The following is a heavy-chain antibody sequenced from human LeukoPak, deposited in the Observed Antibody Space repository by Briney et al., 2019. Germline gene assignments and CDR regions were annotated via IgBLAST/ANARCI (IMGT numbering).Heavy chain of an antibody. Sequence: PGGSLRLSCAASGYTYCNAWMRWVRRAPGKGLEWVGRIIRKTDGGSTDYAAPAKGRSTISRDDSKNTLYLQLNSLKTEDTAVYYCTTDDSSSYYYRYYFDYWGQGTLVTVSS. J-gene: IGHJ4*02. V-gene: IGHV3-15*01. CDR3: TTDDSSSYYYRYYFDY. CDR2: IIRKTDGGST. D-gene: IGHD3-22*01. CDR1: GYTYCNAW.